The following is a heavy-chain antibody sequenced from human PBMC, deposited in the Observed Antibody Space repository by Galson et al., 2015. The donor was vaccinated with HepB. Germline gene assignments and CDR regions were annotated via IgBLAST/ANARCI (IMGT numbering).Heavy chain of an antibody. CDR3: ARVSGYYN. CDR1: TFIFSTYS. Sequence: SLRLSCAASTFIFSTYSMNWVRQAPGKGLEWVTLMSYDGSNEYYADSVKGRFTISRDNSKNTLYLQMNSLRPEDTAVYYCARVSGYYNWGQGTLVTVSS. V-gene: IGHV3-30*03. J-gene: IGHJ4*02. D-gene: IGHD3-22*01. CDR2: MSYDGSNE.